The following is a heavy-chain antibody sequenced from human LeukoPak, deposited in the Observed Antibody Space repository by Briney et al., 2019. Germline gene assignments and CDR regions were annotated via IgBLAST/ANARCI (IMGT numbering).Heavy chain of an antibody. J-gene: IGHJ4*02. V-gene: IGHV1-18*01. D-gene: IGHD3-3*01. CDR1: GYTFTSYG. Sequence: ASVKVSCKASGYTFTSYGISWVGQAPGQGVEWMGWISAYNGKTNYAQKLQGRVTMTTDTSTSTAYMELRSLRSDDTAVYYCARRGDFWSGYPSIDYWGQGTLVTVSS. CDR3: ARRGDFWSGYPSIDY. CDR2: ISAYNGKT.